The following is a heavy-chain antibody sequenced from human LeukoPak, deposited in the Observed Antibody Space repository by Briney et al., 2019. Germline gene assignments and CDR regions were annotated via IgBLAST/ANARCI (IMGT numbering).Heavy chain of an antibody. D-gene: IGHD5-18*01. V-gene: IGHV3-23*01. CDR2: LSGSGGTT. Sequence: GGSLRLSCAASGFTFSSYAMSWVRQAPGKGLEWVSALSGSGGTTYYADSVMGRFTISRHNSRNTLYLQMNSLRAEDTAVYYCARVDTVMAYYFDLWGQGTLVTVSS. CDR3: ARVDTVMAYYFDL. J-gene: IGHJ4*02. CDR1: GFTFSSYA.